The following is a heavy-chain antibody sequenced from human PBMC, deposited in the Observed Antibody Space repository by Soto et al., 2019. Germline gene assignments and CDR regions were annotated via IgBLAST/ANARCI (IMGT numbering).Heavy chain of an antibody. Sequence: SETLSLTCTVSGGSISSSSYYWGWIRQPPGKGLEGIGSIYYSGSTYYNPSLKSRVTISVDTSKNQFSLKLSSVTAADTAVYYCARVGEIPVTIFGVVMKRGYYYYGMDVWGQGTTVTVSS. V-gene: IGHV4-39*07. CDR2: IYYSGST. CDR1: GGSISSSSYY. CDR3: ARVGEIPVTIFGVVMKRGYYYYGMDV. D-gene: IGHD3-3*01. J-gene: IGHJ6*02.